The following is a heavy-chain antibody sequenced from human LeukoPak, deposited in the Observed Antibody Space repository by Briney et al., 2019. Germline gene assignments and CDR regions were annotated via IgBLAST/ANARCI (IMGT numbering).Heavy chain of an antibody. D-gene: IGHD3-22*01. CDR2: ISSSSSYI. J-gene: IGHJ4*02. Sequence: GSLRLSCAXSGLTFSSYSMNWVRQAPGKGLEWVSSISSSSSYIYYADSVKGRFTISRDNAKNSVYLQMNSLRAEDTAVYYCARDGTDSSGYSYWGQGTLVTVSS. V-gene: IGHV3-21*01. CDR1: GLTFSSYS. CDR3: ARDGTDSSGYSY.